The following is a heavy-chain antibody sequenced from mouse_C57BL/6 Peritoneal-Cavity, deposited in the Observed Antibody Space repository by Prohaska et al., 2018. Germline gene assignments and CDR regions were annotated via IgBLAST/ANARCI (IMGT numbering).Heavy chain of an antibody. CDR3: ARGYYYCSSPWFAY. V-gene: IGHV1-55*01. Sequence: GAELVKPGASVKMSCKASGYTFTSYWITWVKQRPGQGLEWIGDIYPGSGSTNYNEKFKSKATLTVDTSSSTAYMQLSSLTSEDSAVYYCARGYYYCSSPWFAYWGQGTLVTVSA. D-gene: IGHD1-1*01. CDR2: IYPGSGST. CDR1: GYTFTSYW. J-gene: IGHJ3*01.